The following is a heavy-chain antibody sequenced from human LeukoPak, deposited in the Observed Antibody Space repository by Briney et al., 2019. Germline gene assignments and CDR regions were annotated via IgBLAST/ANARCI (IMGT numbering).Heavy chain of an antibody. CDR2: INPDGTKT. D-gene: IGHD3-3*01. Sequence: GGSLRLSCAASGFTFTRFWMTWVRQSPGKGLEWVANINPDGTKTTYVDSVKGRFTISRDNAKNSLFLHMSSPRAEDTAVYYCATAPASVDSSWGQGTLVAVSS. J-gene: IGHJ5*02. CDR1: GFTFTRFW. V-gene: IGHV3-7*01. CDR3: ATAPASVDSS.